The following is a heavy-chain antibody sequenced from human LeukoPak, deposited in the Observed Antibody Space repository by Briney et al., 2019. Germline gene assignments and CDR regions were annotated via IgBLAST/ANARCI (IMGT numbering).Heavy chain of an antibody. J-gene: IGHJ4*02. V-gene: IGHV3-7*03. D-gene: IGHD3-22*01. CDR1: GFTFSSYW. CDR3: ARVVPRGDSSGYNYFDY. CDR2: IKQDGGEK. Sequence: GGSLRLSCAASGFTFSSYWMSWVRQAPGKGLKWVAIIKQDGGEKNCVDSVKGRFTISRDNAKNSLYLQMNSLRAEDTAVYYCARVVPRGDSSGYNYFDYWGQGTLVTVSS.